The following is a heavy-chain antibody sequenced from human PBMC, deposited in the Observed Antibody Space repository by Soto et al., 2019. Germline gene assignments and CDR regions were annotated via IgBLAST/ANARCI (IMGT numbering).Heavy chain of an antibody. CDR1: GGSITPYY. CDR2: IYFAGTT. J-gene: IGHJ4*02. D-gene: IGHD3-22*01. V-gene: IGHV4-59*08. CDR3: ARLGGYFQALDS. Sequence: PSETLSLTCAVSGGSITPYYWSWIRQPPGKGLEWIGYIYFAGTTTYNPSLKSRVTMSVDTSENQFSLKLTSVTAADTAVYYCARLGGYFQALDSWGQGTLVPSPQ.